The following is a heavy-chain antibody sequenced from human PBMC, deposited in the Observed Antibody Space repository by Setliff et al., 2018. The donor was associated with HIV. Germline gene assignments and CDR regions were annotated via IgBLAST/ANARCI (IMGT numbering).Heavy chain of an antibody. D-gene: IGHD3-22*01. CDR3: ARRQADYDSSGFYREDFDY. CDR2: IYYSGCT. J-gene: IGHJ4*02. CDR1: GGSISSYY. V-gene: IGHV4-59*12. Sequence: PSETLSLTCTVSGGSISSYYWSWIRQPPGKGLEWIGYIYYSGCTYYNPSLKNRVSISVDTSKNQFSLKLSSVTAADTAVYYCARRQADYDSSGFYREDFDYWGQGTLVTVSS.